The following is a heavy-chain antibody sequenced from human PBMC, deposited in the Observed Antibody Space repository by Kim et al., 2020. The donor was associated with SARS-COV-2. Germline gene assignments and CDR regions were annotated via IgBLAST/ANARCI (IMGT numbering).Heavy chain of an antibody. Sequence: GGSLRLSCATSGFSFSAYAMNWVRQAPGKWLEWVSAISGDNTYYADSVKGRFTISTYNSKSTVYLQMNSLRAEDTAVYYCAKGFSNGYYQFDYWGHGTLVTVSS. CDR3: AKGFSNGYYQFDY. D-gene: IGHD3-22*01. V-gene: IGHV3-23*01. CDR2: ISGDNT. J-gene: IGHJ4*01. CDR1: GFSFSAYA.